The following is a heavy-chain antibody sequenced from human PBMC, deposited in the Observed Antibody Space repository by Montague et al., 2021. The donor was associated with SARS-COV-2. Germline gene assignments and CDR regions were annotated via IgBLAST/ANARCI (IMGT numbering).Heavy chain of an antibody. CDR3: TSGREGNYNVMDV. Sequence: YAISGDSVSSNSATWNWVRQSPSRGLEWLGRTYYRSKWYNDYAVSVRGRVTINPDTSKNQFSLQLSSVTPEDTAIYYCTSGREGNYNVMDVWGQGTTVTVSS. CDR1: GDSVSSNSAT. D-gene: IGHD1-1*01. J-gene: IGHJ6*02. CDR2: TYYRSKWYN. V-gene: IGHV6-1*01.